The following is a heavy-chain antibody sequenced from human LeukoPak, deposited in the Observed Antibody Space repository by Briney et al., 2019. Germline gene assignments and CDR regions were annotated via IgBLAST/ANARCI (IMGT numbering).Heavy chain of an antibody. CDR2: IIPIFGTA. J-gene: IGHJ5*02. CDR1: GGTFISYA. D-gene: IGHD1-26*01. Sequence: ASVKVSCKASGGTFISYAISWVRQAPGQGLEWMGGIIPIFGTANYAQKFQGRVTITADESTSTAYMELSSLRSEDTAVYYCARDRGIVGATGWFDPWGQGTLVTVSS. V-gene: IGHV1-69*13. CDR3: ARDRGIVGATGWFDP.